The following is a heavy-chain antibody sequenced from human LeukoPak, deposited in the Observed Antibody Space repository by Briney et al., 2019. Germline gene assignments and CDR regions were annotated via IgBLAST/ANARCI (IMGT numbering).Heavy chain of an antibody. CDR2: IYYSGST. D-gene: IGHD3-16*01. Sequence: SETLSLTCTVSGGSISSSSYYWGWIRQPPGKGLEWIGSIYYSGSTYYNPSLKSRVTISVDTSKNQFSLKLSSVTAADTAVYYCARDRFGRRLFDYWGQGTLVTVSS. CDR1: GGSISSSSYY. V-gene: IGHV4-39*07. CDR3: ARDRFGRRLFDY. J-gene: IGHJ4*02.